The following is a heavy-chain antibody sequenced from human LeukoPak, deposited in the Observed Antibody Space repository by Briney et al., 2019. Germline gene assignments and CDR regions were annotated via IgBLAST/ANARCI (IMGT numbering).Heavy chain of an antibody. D-gene: IGHD6-19*01. CDR1: GYSISSGYY. CDR3: AREGQWLATFDY. Sequence: SETLSLTCTVSGYSISSGYYWGWTRQPPGKGLEWIGSIYHSGSTYYNPSLKSRVTISVDTSKNQFSLKLSSVTAAGTTVYYCAREGQWLATFDYWGQGTLVTVSS. V-gene: IGHV4-38-2*02. J-gene: IGHJ4*02. CDR2: IYHSGST.